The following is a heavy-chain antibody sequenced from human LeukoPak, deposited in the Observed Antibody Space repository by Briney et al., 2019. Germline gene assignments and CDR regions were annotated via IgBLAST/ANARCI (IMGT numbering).Heavy chain of an antibody. CDR1: GFNFGDYG. CDR3: WREMMGVTTVYTTRAGGGV. Sequence: GGSLRLSWAAPGFNFGDYGMSWVRQAPGKGLEWVSGINWNGGSTGYADSVKGRFTISRDDAKNSLSLQMNSLRAEDTALYYCWREMMGVTTVYTTRAGGGVWGQGTLVTVSS. J-gene: IGHJ4*02. V-gene: IGHV3-20*04. CDR2: INWNGGST. D-gene: IGHD3-10*01.